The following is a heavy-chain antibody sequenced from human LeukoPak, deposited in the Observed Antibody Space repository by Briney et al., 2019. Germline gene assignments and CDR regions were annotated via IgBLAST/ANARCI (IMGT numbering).Heavy chain of an antibody. CDR2: IYTGGTP. Sequence: GGSLRLSCAASGFTVSNNFMYWVRQAPEKGLEWVSVIYTGGTPYYADSVKGRFTISRDNSKNTLYLQMNNLRAEDTAVYYCARGANAQTPNWGQGTLVTVSS. J-gene: IGHJ4*02. V-gene: IGHV3-66*01. D-gene: IGHD1-1*01. CDR3: ARGANAQTPN. CDR1: GFTVSNNF.